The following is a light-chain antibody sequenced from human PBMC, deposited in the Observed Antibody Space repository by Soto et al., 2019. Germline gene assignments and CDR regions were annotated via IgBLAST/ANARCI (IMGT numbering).Light chain of an antibody. CDR2: DAS. Sequence: EIVLTQSPGTLSLSPGEMVSLSCRSSQSVRGYLAWYQRRPGQAPRLLIYDASNRAAGIPDRFSGSGSGTDFTLTISRLEPEDFAVYYCQQYDTSPRTFGQGTKVDIK. J-gene: IGKJ1*01. CDR3: QQYDTSPRT. V-gene: IGKV3-20*01. CDR1: QSVRGY.